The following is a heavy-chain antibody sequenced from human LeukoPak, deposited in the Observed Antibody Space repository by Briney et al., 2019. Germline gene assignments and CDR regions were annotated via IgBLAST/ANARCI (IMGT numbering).Heavy chain of an antibody. CDR1: GESFSGYS. Sequence: SSETLSLTCAVYGESFSGYSWSWIRQPPGKGLEWIGEINQRRNTNYNPSLKSRVTISIDTSKNQFSLKLSSVTAADTAVYYCARHGWHAWYFDLWGRGTLVTVSS. J-gene: IGHJ2*01. CDR3: ARHGWHAWYFDL. D-gene: IGHD6-19*01. V-gene: IGHV4-34*01. CDR2: INQRRNT.